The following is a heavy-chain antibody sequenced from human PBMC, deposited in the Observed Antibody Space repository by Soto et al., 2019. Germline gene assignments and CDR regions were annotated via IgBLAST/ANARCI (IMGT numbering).Heavy chain of an antibody. J-gene: IGHJ5*02. CDR2: IYHSGRT. CDR1: GDSMITSSW. D-gene: IGHD4-17*01. V-gene: IGHV4-4*02. Sequence: QVHLQESGPGLVKPSETLSLTCVVSGDSMITSSWWTWVRQSPGKGVEWIGEIYHSGRTDYNPSLKSGVTISVDKSKSQFSLQLTSVTAADTAVYFCARRTTVTRDWFDPWGQGTLVTVSS. CDR3: ARRTTVTRDWFDP.